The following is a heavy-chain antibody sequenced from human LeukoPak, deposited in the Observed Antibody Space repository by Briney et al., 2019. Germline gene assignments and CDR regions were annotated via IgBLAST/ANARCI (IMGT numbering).Heavy chain of an antibody. J-gene: IGHJ4*02. CDR1: GGSISGYY. D-gene: IGHD3-3*01. CDR2: IFYSGST. Sequence: PSETLSLTCTVSGGSISGYYWSWIRQPPGKGLEWIGYIFYSGSTNYNPSLKSRVTISVDTSKNQFSLKLSSVTAADTAVYYCARGDVNDFWSGYYTVVWGQGTLVTVSS. V-gene: IGHV4-59*01. CDR3: ARGDVNDFWSGYYTVV.